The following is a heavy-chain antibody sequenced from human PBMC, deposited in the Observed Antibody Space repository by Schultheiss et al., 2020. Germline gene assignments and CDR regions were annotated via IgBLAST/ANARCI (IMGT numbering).Heavy chain of an antibody. J-gene: IGHJ6*02. CDR3: ARDRGEYSSSWYNYYYGMDV. CDR2: TYYRSKWYN. V-gene: IGHV6-1*01. CDR1: GDSVSSNSAA. Sequence: SQTLSLTCAISGDSVSSNSAAWNWIRQSPSRGLEWLGRTYYRSKWYNDYAVSVKSRITINPDTSKNQFSLKLSSVTAADTAVYYCARDRGEYSSSWYNYYYGMDVWGQGTTVTGSS. D-gene: IGHD6-13*01.